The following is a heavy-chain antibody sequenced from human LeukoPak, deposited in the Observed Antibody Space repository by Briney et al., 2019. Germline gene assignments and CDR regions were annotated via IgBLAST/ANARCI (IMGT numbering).Heavy chain of an antibody. CDR3: AKDPQLYDSSGEEYFDY. Sequence: GGSLRLSCAASGFTFSSYGMHWVRQAPGKGLEWVAFIRYDGSNKYYADSVKGRFTISRDNSKNTLYLQMNSLRAEDTAVYYCAKDPQLYDSSGEEYFDYWGQGTLVTVSS. CDR2: IRYDGSNK. CDR1: GFTFSSYG. J-gene: IGHJ4*02. V-gene: IGHV3-30*02. D-gene: IGHD3-22*01.